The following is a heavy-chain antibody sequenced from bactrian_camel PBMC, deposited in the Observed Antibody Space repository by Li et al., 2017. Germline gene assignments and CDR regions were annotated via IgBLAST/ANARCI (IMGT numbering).Heavy chain of an antibody. V-gene: IGHV3S53*01. CDR2: IDSDGTT. Sequence: HVQLVESGGGSAQAGGSLRLTCEVRGWKFFDFCMAWFRQLPATEREEIALIDSDGTTRYADAVKGRFTISQDSTKNTLFLTMNTLKPEDTGMYYCAADGGLSDCSSSFQDYEYNFWGRGTQVTVS. CDR3: AADGGLSDCSSSFQDYEYNF. J-gene: IGHJ4*01. CDR1: GWKFFDFC. D-gene: IGHD2*01.